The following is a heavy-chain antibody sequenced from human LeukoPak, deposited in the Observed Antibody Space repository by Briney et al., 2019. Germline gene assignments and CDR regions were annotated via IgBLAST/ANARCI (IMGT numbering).Heavy chain of an antibody. Sequence: GGSPRLSCAASGFTVSSNYISWVRQAPGKGLECVSVSYSGGSTDYADSVKGRFTISRDNSKNTLYLQMNSLRTEDTAVYYCARGVIRGIDAFDIWGQGTMVTVSS. CDR2: SYSGGST. V-gene: IGHV3-66*02. D-gene: IGHD3-10*01. J-gene: IGHJ3*02. CDR1: GFTVSSNY. CDR3: ARGVIRGIDAFDI.